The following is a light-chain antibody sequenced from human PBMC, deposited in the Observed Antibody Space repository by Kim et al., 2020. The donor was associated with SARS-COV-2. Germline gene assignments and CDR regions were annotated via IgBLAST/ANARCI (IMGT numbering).Light chain of an antibody. CDR2: GEN. J-gene: IGLJ2*01. Sequence: LRRNVRSTSLRARIRIYSTNSTQQRPGQAPVFVIYGENNRPSGIPDQFSPSFSENAASLTITRAQAQNKADYSCNCPDSSGNHLVFGGGTQLTVL. CDR3: NCPDSSGNHLV. CDR1: RIRIYS. V-gene: IGLV3-19*01.